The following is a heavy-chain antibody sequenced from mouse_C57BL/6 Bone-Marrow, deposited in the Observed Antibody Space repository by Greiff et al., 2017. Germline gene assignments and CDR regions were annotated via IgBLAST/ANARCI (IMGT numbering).Heavy chain of an antibody. CDR1: GYAFTNYL. CDR3: ARWSPFYDGSRY. CDR2: INPGSGGT. D-gene: IGHD2-3*01. Sequence: VQVVESGAELVRPGTSVKVSCKTSGYAFTNYLIEWVKQRPGQGLEWIGVINPGSGGTNYNEKFKGKAKLTADKSSSTAYMQLSSLTSEDSAVYFCARWSPFYDGSRYWGQGTTLTVSA. J-gene: IGHJ2*01. V-gene: IGHV1-54*01.